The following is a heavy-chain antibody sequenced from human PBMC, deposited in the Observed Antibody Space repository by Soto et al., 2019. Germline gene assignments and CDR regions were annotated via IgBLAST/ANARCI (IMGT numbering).Heavy chain of an antibody. D-gene: IGHD2-2*01. Sequence: ASVKVSCKASGYTFTGYYMHWVRQAPGQGLERMGWIYPNSGGTNYAQKIQGWVTMTRDTSISTAYMELSRLRSDDTAVYFCARASPCSSTSCPYAFDIWGQGTMVTVSS. CDR1: GYTFTGYY. CDR2: IYPNSGGT. J-gene: IGHJ3*02. V-gene: IGHV1-2*04. CDR3: ARASPCSSTSCPYAFDI.